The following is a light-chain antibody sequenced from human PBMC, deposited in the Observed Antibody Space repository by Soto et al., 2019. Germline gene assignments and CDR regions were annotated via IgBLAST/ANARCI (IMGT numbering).Light chain of an antibody. Sequence: QSALTQPASVSGSPGQSITISCTGTSSDVGGYDFVSWYQQHPAEAPRLMIYEGNKRPSGVSNRFSGSKSGNTASLTISGLQADDEANSYCCSYAGSSNVVFGGGTKLTVL. CDR2: EGN. CDR1: SSDVGGYDF. V-gene: IGLV2-23*01. J-gene: IGLJ2*01. CDR3: CSYAGSSNVV.